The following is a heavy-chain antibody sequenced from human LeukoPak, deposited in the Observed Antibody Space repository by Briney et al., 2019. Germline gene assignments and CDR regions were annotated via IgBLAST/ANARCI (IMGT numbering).Heavy chain of an antibody. J-gene: IGHJ4*02. CDR1: GGTFSSYA. V-gene: IGHV1-69*04. D-gene: IGHD6-19*01. CDR3: ARDLYSSGWYYFDY. Sequence: SVKVSCKASGGTFSSYAISWVRQAPGQGLEWMGRIIPILGIANYAQKFQGRVTITADKSTSTAYMELSSLTSEDTAMYYCARDLYSSGWYYFDYWGQGTLVTVSS. CDR2: IIPILGIA.